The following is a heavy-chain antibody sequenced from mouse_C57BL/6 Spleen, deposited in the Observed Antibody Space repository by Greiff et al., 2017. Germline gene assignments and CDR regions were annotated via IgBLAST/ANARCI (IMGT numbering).Heavy chain of an antibody. CDR3: ARGDYGSRSLDY. J-gene: IGHJ4*01. D-gene: IGHD1-1*01. CDR1: GFTFSDYG. CDR2: ISSGSSTI. Sequence: EVQVVESGGGLVKPGGSLKLSCAASGFTFSDYGMHWVRQAPEKGLEWVAYISSGSSTIYYADTVKGRFTISRDNAKNTLFLQITSRRSEDTAMYYCARGDYGSRSLDYWGQGTSVTVSS. V-gene: IGHV5-17*01.